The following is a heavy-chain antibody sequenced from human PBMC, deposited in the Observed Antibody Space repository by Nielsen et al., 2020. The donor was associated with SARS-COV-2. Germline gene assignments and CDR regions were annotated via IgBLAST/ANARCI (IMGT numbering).Heavy chain of an antibody. V-gene: IGHV3-48*04. J-gene: IGHJ6*02. D-gene: IGHD4-23*01. CDR3: ARDYGGILGFWGRYGMDV. Sequence: GESLKISCAASGFTFSSYSMNWVRQAPGKGLEWVSYISSSSSTIYYADSVKGRFTISRDNAKNSLYLQMNSLRAEDTALYHCARDYGGILGFWGRYGMDVWGQGTTVTVSS. CDR1: GFTFSSYS. CDR2: ISSSSSTI.